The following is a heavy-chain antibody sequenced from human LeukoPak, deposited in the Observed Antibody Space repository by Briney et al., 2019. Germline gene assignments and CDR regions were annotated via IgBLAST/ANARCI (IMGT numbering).Heavy chain of an antibody. CDR2: IIPIFGTA. Sequence: SVKVSCKASGGTFISYAISWVRQAPGQGLEWMGGIIPIFGTANYAQKFQGRVTITADESTSTAYMELSSLRSEDTAVYYCARVLERRLDYYYGMDVWGQGTTVTVSS. CDR3: ARVLERRLDYYYGMDV. V-gene: IGHV1-69*01. D-gene: IGHD1-1*01. J-gene: IGHJ6*02. CDR1: GGTFISYA.